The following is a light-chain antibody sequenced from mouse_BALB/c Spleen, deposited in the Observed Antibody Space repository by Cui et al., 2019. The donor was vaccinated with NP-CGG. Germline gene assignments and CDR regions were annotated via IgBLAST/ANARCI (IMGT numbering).Light chain of an antibody. J-gene: IGLJ1*01. CDR3: ALWYSNHWV. Sequence: QAVVTQESALTTSPGKTVTLTCRSSIGAVTTSNYANWVQEKPDHLFTGLIGGTNNRPPGVPARFSGSLIGDKAALTITGAQTEDEAIYFCALWYSNHWVFGGGTKLTVL. CDR2: GTN. V-gene: IGLV1*01. CDR1: IGAVTTSNY.